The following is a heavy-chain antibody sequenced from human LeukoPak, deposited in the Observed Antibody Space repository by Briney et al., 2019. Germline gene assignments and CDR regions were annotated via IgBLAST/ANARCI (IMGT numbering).Heavy chain of an antibody. CDR1: GYTFTGYY. CDR3: ARVKGYCSGGSCYSAYYYYGMDV. J-gene: IGHJ6*02. CDR2: INPNSGGT. D-gene: IGHD2-15*01. V-gene: IGHV1-2*06. Sequence: ASVKVSCKASGYTFTGYYMHWVRQAPGQGLEWMGRINPNSGGTNYAQKFQGGVTMTRDTSISTAYMELSRLRSDDTAVYYCARVKGYCSGGSCYSAYYYYGMDVWGQGTTVTVSS.